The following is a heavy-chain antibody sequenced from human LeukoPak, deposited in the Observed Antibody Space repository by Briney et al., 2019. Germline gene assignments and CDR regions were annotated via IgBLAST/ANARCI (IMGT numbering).Heavy chain of an antibody. J-gene: IGHJ3*02. V-gene: IGHV3-48*04. CDR3: ASYVMATTIDI. CDR2: ISGSGSTI. D-gene: IGHD5-24*01. CDR1: GFTFSTYS. Sequence: GGSLRLSFAASGFTFSTYSMNWVRQAPGKGLEWVSYISGSGSTIYYADSVKGRFTISRDNAKNSLSLQMNSLKAEDTAVYYCASYVMATTIDIWGQGTMVTVSS.